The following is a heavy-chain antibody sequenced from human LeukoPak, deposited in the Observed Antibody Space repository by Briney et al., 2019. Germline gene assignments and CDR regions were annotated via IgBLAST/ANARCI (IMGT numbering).Heavy chain of an antibody. CDR3: ARSPAYYDSSGYDYYGMDV. CDR1: GGSISSYY. D-gene: IGHD3-22*01. Sequence: PSETLSLTCTVSGGSISSYYWGWIRQPPGKGLEWIGSIYYSGSTYYNPSLKSRVTISVDTSKNQFSLKLSSVTAADTAVYYCARSPAYYDSSGYDYYGMDVWGQGTTVTVSS. J-gene: IGHJ6*02. V-gene: IGHV4-39*07. CDR2: IYYSGST.